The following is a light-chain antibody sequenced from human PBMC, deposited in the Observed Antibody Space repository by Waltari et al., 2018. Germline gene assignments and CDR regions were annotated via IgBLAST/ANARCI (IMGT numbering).Light chain of an antibody. Sequence: DIVMTQSPDSLAVSLGERATINCKSSQSVLYSSNNKNYLAWYQQKPGQPPKLLIYWAATRESGVPDRFSGSGSGTDFTLTISSLQAEDVAVYYCQQYYIAPPTTFGQGTKVEIK. CDR2: WAA. CDR3: QQYYIAPPTT. J-gene: IGKJ1*01. V-gene: IGKV4-1*01. CDR1: QSVLYSSNNKNY.